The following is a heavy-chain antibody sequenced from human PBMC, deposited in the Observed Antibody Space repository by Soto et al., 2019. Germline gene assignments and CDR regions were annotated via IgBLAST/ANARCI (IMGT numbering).Heavy chain of an antibody. CDR1: GFTFSSYA. D-gene: IGHD5-12*01. J-gene: IGHJ4*02. CDR3: ARDRTDIVATNTIPSGYFDY. Sequence: QVQLVESGGGVVQPGRSLRLSCTASGFTFSSYAMHWVRQAPGKGLEWVAVISYDGSNKYYADSVKGRFTISRDNSKNTLYLQMNSLRAEDTAVYYCARDRTDIVATNTIPSGYFDYWGQGTLVTVSS. CDR2: ISYDGSNK. V-gene: IGHV3-30-3*01.